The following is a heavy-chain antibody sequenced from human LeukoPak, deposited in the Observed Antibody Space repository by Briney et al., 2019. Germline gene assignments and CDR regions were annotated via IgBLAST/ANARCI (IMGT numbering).Heavy chain of an antibody. V-gene: IGHV3-48*03. CDR1: GFTFSSYE. J-gene: IGHJ4*02. D-gene: IGHD6-19*01. CDR2: ISSSGSTI. Sequence: GGSLRLSCAASGFTFSSYEMNWVRQAPGKGLEWVSYISSSGSTIYYADSVKGRFTISRDNAKNSLYLQMNSLRAEHTVVYYCASPGYSSGWLYFDYWGQGNLVTVSS. CDR3: ASPGYSSGWLYFDY.